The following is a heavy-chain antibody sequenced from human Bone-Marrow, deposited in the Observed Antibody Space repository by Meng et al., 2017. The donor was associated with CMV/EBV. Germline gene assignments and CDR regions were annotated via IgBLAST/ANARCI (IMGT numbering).Heavy chain of an antibody. Sequence: GESLKISCAASGFTFSSYSMNWVRQAPGKGLEWVSSISSSSSYIYYADSVKGRFTISRDNAKNSLYLQMNSLRAEDTAVYYCARVDNAYYYYGVDVWGQGTTVTVSS. J-gene: IGHJ6*02. V-gene: IGHV3-21*01. CDR1: GFTFSSYS. D-gene: IGHD1-1*01. CDR3: ARVDNAYYYYGVDV. CDR2: ISSSSSYI.